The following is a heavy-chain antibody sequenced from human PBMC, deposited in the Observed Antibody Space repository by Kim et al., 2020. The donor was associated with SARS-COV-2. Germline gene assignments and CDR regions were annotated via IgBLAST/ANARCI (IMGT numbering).Heavy chain of an antibody. D-gene: IGHD3-10*01. Sequence: GGSLRLSCAASGFTFSSYGMHWVRQAPGKGLEWVAVIWYDGSNKYYADSVKGRFTISRDNSKNTLYLQMNSLRAEDTAVYYCAREGPVEMTPWGVGNYFDYWGQGTLVTVSS. CDR1: GFTFSSYG. CDR2: IWYDGSNK. V-gene: IGHV3-33*01. CDR3: AREGPVEMTPWGVGNYFDY. J-gene: IGHJ4*02.